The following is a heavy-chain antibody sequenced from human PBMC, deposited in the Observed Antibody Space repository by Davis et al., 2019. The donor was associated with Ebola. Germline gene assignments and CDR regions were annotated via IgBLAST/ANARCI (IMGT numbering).Heavy chain of an antibody. J-gene: IGHJ4*02. CDR3: ARDYYDSNGYLYYFDH. CDR2: IYYSGST. Sequence: GSLRLSCTVSGGSISSYYWSWIRQPPGKGLEWIGYIYYSGSTNYNPSLKSRVTISVDKSKNQFSLKMSSVTAADTAVYYCARDYYDSNGYLYYFDHWGQGTLVTVSS. V-gene: IGHV4-59*12. D-gene: IGHD3-22*01. CDR1: GGSISSYY.